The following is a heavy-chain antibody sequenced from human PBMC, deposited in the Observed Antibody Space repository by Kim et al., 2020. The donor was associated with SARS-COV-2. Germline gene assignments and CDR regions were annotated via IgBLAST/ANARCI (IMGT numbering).Heavy chain of an antibody. CDR3: VLLTRLGYFDWLLWRRRPDAFDI. CDR2: INHSGST. D-gene: IGHD3-9*01. CDR1: GGSFSGYY. V-gene: IGHV4-34*01. J-gene: IGHJ3*02. Sequence: SETLSLTCAVYGGSFSGYYWSWIRQPPGKGLEWIGEINHSGSTNYNPSLKSRVTISVDTSKNQFSLKLSSVTAADTAVYYCVLLTRLGYFDWLLWRRRPDAFDIWGQGTMVTVSS.